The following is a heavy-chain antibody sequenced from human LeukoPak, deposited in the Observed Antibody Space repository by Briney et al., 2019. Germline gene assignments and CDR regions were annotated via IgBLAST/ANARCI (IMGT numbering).Heavy chain of an antibody. Sequence: GGSLRLSCAASVFTLSRYWMRWVRQAPGKGRAWVAHIKQDGREKYYVDSVNGRFTISRDNAKNLLNLQMNSLRAEDTAVYYCARERDLGDLDYWGQGTLVTVSS. J-gene: IGHJ4*02. CDR1: VFTLSRYW. CDR2: IKQDGREK. V-gene: IGHV3-7*01. D-gene: IGHD3-3*01. CDR3: ARERDLGDLDY.